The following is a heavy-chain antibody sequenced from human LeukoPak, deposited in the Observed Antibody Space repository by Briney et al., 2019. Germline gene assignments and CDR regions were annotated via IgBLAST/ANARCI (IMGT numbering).Heavy chain of an antibody. Sequence: GGSLRLSCAASVFTFSSYNMNGVRQAPGEVLEWISSISGSSDYIYSAASVQGPFTISRANAKNSLYLQMKSLRAEETAVYYCARGKTSQNIVTRKTYNWFDPWGQGTLVNVSS. CDR1: VFTFSSYN. D-gene: IGHD3-16*02. V-gene: IGHV3-21*01. CDR3: ARGKTSQNIVTRKTYNWFDP. J-gene: IGHJ5*02. CDR2: ISGSSDYI.